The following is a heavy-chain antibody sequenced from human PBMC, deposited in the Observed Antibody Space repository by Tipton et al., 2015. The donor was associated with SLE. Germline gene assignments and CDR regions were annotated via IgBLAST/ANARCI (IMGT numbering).Heavy chain of an antibody. V-gene: IGHV3-43*01. J-gene: IGHJ4*02. Sequence: SLRLSCAASGFTFDDYTMHWVRQAPGKGLEWVSLISWDGGSTYYADSVKGRFTISRDNSKNSLYLQMNSLRAEDTAVYYCAKSPLQYYFDYWGQGTMVTVSS. CDR1: GFTFDDYT. CDR2: ISWDGGST. D-gene: IGHD4-11*01. CDR3: AKSPLQYYFDY.